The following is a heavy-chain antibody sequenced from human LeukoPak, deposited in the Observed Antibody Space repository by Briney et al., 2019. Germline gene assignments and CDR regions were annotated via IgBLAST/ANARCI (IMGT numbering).Heavy chain of an antibody. V-gene: IGHV6-1*01. J-gene: IGHJ4*02. CDR1: GDSVSSNSAA. Sequence: SQTLSLTCAISGDSVSSNSAAWNWIRQSPSRGLEWLGRTYYRTKWYNDYAVSVKSRITINPDTSKNQFSLQLNSVTPEDTAVYYCARDPGIAAGPSGWYGGGFSHWGQGTLVTVSS. CDR2: TYYRTKWYN. D-gene: IGHD6-13*01. CDR3: ARDPGIAAGPSGWYGGGFSH.